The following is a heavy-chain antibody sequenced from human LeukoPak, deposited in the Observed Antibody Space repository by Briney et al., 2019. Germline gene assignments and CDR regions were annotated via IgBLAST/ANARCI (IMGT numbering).Heavy chain of an antibody. V-gene: IGHV3-43D*03. D-gene: IGHD3-22*01. CDR2: ITWDGYRT. Sequence: PGGSLRLSCAASGFTFDDYAMHWVRQVPGKGLEWVSLITWDGYRTYYADSVKGRFTISRDNSKNSLYLQMNSLRAEDTAVYYCARSSQGDSSGYWWDYWGQGTLVTVSS. CDR3: ARSSQGDSSGYWWDY. CDR1: GFTFDDYA. J-gene: IGHJ4*02.